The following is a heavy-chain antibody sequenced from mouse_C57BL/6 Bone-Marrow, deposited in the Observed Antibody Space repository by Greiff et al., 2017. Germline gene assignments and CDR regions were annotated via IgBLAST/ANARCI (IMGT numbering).Heavy chain of an antibody. CDR3: ALYGL. V-gene: IGHV1-54*01. CDR2: INPGSGGT. CDR1: GYAFTNYL. J-gene: IGHJ1*03. Sequence: QVQLQQSGAELVRPGTSVKVSCKASGYAFTNYLIEWVKQRPGQGLEWIGMINPGSGGTNYNEKFKGKATLTAEKSSSTAYMQLSSLTSEDSAVYFCALYGLWGTGTTVTVSS. D-gene: IGHD1-1*01.